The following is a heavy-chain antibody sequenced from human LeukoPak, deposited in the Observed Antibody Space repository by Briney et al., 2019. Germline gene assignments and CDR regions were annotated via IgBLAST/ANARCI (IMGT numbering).Heavy chain of an antibody. D-gene: IGHD1-7*01. Sequence: SETLSLTCTVSGGSISSYYWSWIRQPPGKGLEWIRYIYTSGSTNYNPSLKSRVTISVDTSKNQFSLKLSSVTAADTAVYYCANFRTGTILVTWGQGILVTVSS. J-gene: IGHJ5*02. CDR3: ANFRTGTILVT. V-gene: IGHV4-4*09. CDR2: IYTSGST. CDR1: GGSISSYY.